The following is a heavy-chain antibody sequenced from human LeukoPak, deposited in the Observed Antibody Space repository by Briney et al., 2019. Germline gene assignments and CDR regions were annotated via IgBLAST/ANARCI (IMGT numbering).Heavy chain of an antibody. Sequence: GSLRLSCAASGLTFTNYGMHWVRQAPGKGLEWVAFIRYDGSNKYYADSVKGRFTISRDNSKNTLFLQMHSLRVDDTAVYYCAKDEYSSGWYGVDYWGQGTLVTVSS. CDR2: IRYDGSNK. CDR3: AKDEYSSGWYGVDY. CDR1: GLTFTNYG. D-gene: IGHD6-19*01. J-gene: IGHJ4*02. V-gene: IGHV3-30*02.